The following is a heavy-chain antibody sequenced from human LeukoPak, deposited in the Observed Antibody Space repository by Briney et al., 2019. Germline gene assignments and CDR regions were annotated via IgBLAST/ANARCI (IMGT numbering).Heavy chain of an antibody. CDR1: GGSISSYY. V-gene: IGHV4-59*01. CDR2: IYYRGST. Sequence: PSETLSLTCTVSGGSISSYYWSWIRQPPGKGLEWLGYIYYRGSTSYNPSLKSRVTISGDTSKNQFSLKLNSVTAADTAVYYCARGSPGSIFGVVPFDYWGQGTLVTVSS. CDR3: ARGSPGSIFGVVPFDY. D-gene: IGHD3-3*01. J-gene: IGHJ4*02.